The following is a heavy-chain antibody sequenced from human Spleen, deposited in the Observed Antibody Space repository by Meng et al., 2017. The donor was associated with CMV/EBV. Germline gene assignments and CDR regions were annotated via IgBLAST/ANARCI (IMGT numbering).Heavy chain of an antibody. D-gene: IGHD3-3*01. J-gene: IGHJ5*02. CDR1: DHY. CDR3: ARVSYDFWSGYHWGWFDP. V-gene: IGHV3-72*01. CDR2: TRNKANSYTT. Sequence: DHYMDWVRQAPGKGLEWVGRTRNKANSYTTEYAASVKGRFTISRDDSKNSLYLQMNSLKTEDTAVYYCARVSYDFWSGYHWGWFDPWGQGTLVTVSS.